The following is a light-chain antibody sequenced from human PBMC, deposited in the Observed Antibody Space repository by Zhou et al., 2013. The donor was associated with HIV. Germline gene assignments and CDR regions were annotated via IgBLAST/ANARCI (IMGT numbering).Light chain of an antibody. CDR2: GAS. V-gene: IGKV1-39*01. Sequence: DIRLTQSPSSLSASVGETVTITCRASQSISTYLNWYQQKTGKAPELLIYGASHLQTGVPSRVSGSGSGTDFALTLTTLHPEDFATYYCQHSHARPLSFGGGTHVGIK. CDR3: QHSHARPLS. J-gene: IGKJ4*01. CDR1: QSISTY.